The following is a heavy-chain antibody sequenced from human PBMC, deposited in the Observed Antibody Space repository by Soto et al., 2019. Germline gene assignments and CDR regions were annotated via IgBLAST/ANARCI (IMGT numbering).Heavy chain of an antibody. J-gene: IGHJ6*02. CDR1: GYTFTYYG. Sequence: QVQLVQSGAELKKPGASVKVSCKASGYTFTYYGMHWVRQAPGQRLEWMAWINAGSGNTKYSQNSQGRITITXXTTSSTVYMDLTSLRSEDTAIYSCAGVEGGPVTAWYYGMDVWSQGTTVTVSS. CDR3: AGVEGGPVTAWYYGMDV. D-gene: IGHD4-17*01. CDR2: INAGSGNT. V-gene: IGHV1-3*01.